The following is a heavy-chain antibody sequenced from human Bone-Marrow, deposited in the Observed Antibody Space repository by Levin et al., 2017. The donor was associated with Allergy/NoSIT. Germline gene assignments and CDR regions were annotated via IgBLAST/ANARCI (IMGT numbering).Heavy chain of an antibody. D-gene: IGHD3-22*01. CDR1: GSTFRTSA. J-gene: IGHJ6*02. V-gene: IGHV3-23*01. CDR2: ISGSGGAI. CDR3: AKDPSFYYDSSKNNLDF. Sequence: PGGSLRLSCAASGSTFRTSAMNWVRQAPGKGLEWVSAISGSGGAIYYADSVKGRFTISRDNSKNTLYLHMNSLRAEDTAVYYCAKDPSFYYDSSKNNLDFWGQGTTVTVSS.